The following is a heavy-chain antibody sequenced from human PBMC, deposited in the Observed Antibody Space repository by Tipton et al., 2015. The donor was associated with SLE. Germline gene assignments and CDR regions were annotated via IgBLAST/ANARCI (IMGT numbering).Heavy chain of an antibody. CDR3: AISFYDFWSPTGFLDY. J-gene: IGHJ4*02. D-gene: IGHD3-3*01. V-gene: IGHV5-51*03. CDR1: GYSFTSYW. Sequence: VQLVQSGPEVKKPGESLKISCKGSGYSFTSYWIGWVRQVPGKGLEWMGIIYPGDSDTRYSPSFQGQVTISADKSISTAYLQWSSLKASDTAMYYCAISFYDFWSPTGFLDYWGQGTLVTVSS. CDR2: IYPGDSDT.